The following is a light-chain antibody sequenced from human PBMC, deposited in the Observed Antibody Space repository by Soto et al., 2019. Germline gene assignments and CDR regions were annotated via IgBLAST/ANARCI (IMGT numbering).Light chain of an antibody. CDR3: QQRSNWIT. CDR2: DAS. CDR1: QSVATF. V-gene: IGKV3-11*01. Sequence: EIVLTQSPATLSLSPGERATLSCRASQSVATFLAWYQQRPGQPPRLLIYDASHRATGIPARFSGSGSGTDFTLTISSLEPEDFGLYYCQQRSNWITLGQGTRLEIK. J-gene: IGKJ5*01.